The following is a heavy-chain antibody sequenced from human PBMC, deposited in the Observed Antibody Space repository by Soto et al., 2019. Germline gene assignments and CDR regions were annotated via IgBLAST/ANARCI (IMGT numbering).Heavy chain of an antibody. CDR3: ATRGGGSYNWFDP. D-gene: IGHD2-15*01. Sequence: QITLKESGPTLVKPTQTLTLTCTFSGFSLSTSGVGVGWIRQPPGKALEWLALIYWNDDKRLSPSLKSRLTIPQATSKNQVVLTRTNMATVGKATYYCATRGGGSYNWFDPWGQGTLVTVSS. CDR1: GFSLSTSGVG. V-gene: IGHV2-5*01. J-gene: IGHJ5*02. CDR2: IYWNDDK.